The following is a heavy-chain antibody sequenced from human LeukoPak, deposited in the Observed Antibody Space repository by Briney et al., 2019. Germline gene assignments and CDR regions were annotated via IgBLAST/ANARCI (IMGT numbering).Heavy chain of an antibody. D-gene: IGHD4-23*01. CDR3: ARNRRYGGNSFDY. CDR1: GGSISSYY. J-gene: IGHJ4*02. Sequence: SGTLSLTCTVSGGSISSYYWSWIRQPPGKGLEWIGYIYYSGSTNYNPSLKSRVTISVDTSKNQFSLKLSSVTAADTAVYYCARNRRYGGNSFDYWGQGTLVTVSS. CDR2: IYYSGST. V-gene: IGHV4-59*08.